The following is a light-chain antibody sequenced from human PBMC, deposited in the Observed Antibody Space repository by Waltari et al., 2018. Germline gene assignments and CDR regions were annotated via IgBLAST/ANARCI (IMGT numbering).Light chain of an antibody. V-gene: IGKV3D-20*01. CDR3: QYYGSSPWT. J-gene: IGKJ1*01. CDR2: HGS. CDR1: QYISISY. Sequence: EIVLTQSPATLSFSPGERATLSCGASQYISISYLAWYQQKPGLAPRLLIYHGSSRATGIPDRFSGSGSGTDFTLTISRLEPGDFAVYYCQYYGSSPWTFGQGTKVEIK.